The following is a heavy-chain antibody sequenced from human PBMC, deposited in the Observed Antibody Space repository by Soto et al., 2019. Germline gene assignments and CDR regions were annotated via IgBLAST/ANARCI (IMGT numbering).Heavy chain of an antibody. Sequence: QVHLVQSGAEVKKPGASVKVSCKASGYTFTTSGISWVRQAPGQGLEWMGWISTDNGNTNYAQHLQGRVSMTTDTSTSTAYMGLRSLRSDDTAVYYCARDQGITTFGLYSIYYYGMDVWGQGTTVTVSS. CDR1: GYTFTTSG. CDR3: ARDQGITTFGLYSIYYYGMDV. CDR2: ISTDNGNT. V-gene: IGHV1-18*01. D-gene: IGHD3-3*01. J-gene: IGHJ6*02.